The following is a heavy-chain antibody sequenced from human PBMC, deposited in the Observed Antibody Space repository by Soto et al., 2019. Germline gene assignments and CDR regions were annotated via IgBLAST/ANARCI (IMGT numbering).Heavy chain of an antibody. Sequence: ASVKVSCKASGYTFTGYYMHWVRQAPGQGLEWMGWINPNSGGTNYAQKFQGWVTMTRDTSISTAYMEMSRLRSDDTAVYYCASAPGSGAPFDYWGQGTLVTVSS. V-gene: IGHV1-2*04. CDR2: INPNSGGT. CDR3: ASAPGSGAPFDY. J-gene: IGHJ4*02. CDR1: GYTFTGYY. D-gene: IGHD3-10*01.